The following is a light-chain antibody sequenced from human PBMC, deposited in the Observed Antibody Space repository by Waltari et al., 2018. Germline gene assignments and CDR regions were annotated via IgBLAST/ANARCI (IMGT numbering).Light chain of an antibody. CDR1: QDISIY. V-gene: IGKV1-33*01. Sequence: DIQITLSPSSMSAAVRDRVPITCQASQDISIYLSWYQQKPGKAPKVLIYDASNLETGVPSRFTGSRSGTDFTFTISSLQPEDIATYYCQKYKDLPRTFGQGTKVEI. J-gene: IGKJ1*01. CDR3: QKYKDLPRT. CDR2: DAS.